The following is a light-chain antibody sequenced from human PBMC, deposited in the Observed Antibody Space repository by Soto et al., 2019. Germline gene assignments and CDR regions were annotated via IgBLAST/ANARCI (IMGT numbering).Light chain of an antibody. CDR1: QSVSSNY. Sequence: EIVLTQSPGTLSLSPGERATLSCRASQSVSSNYLAWFQQKPGQAPRLLIYGTSNRATAIPDRFSGSGSGTDFTLTISRLESEDFAVYYCQQYGSAPRTFGQGTKVEIK. CDR3: QQYGSAPRT. J-gene: IGKJ1*01. V-gene: IGKV3-20*01. CDR2: GTS.